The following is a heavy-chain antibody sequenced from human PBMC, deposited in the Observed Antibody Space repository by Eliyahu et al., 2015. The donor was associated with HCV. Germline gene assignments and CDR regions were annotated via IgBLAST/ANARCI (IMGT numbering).Heavy chain of an antibody. Sequence: QVQLVQSGAEVKKPGASVKVSCKASGYTFSGYYIHWVRQAPGQGLECMGWINPNSGGTDYAQKFQGRVTMTRDTSISTAYMELTRLTSDDTAVYYCARGYFDSRGYSYFDNWGQGTLVPVSS. CDR1: GYTFSGYY. D-gene: IGHD3-22*01. V-gene: IGHV1-2*02. CDR2: INPNSGGT. J-gene: IGHJ4*02. CDR3: ARGYFDSRGYSYFDN.